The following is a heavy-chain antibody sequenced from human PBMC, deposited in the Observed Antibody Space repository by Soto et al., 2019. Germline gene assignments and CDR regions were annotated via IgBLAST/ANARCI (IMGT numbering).Heavy chain of an antibody. D-gene: IGHD6-13*01. CDR2: IWYDGSNK. Sequence: PGGSLRLSCAASRFTFSSYGMHWVRQAPGKGLEWVAVIWYDGSNKYYADSVKGRFTISRDNSKNTLYLQMNSLRAEDTAVYYCARGSSVRGMNVWGQGTTVTVSS. CDR1: RFTFSSYG. V-gene: IGHV3-33*08. J-gene: IGHJ6*02. CDR3: ARGSSVRGMNV.